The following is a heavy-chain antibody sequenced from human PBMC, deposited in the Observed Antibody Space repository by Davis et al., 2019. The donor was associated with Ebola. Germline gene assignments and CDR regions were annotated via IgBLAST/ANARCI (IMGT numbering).Heavy chain of an antibody. CDR3: ARVGRDYGSIGYYYREMDY. CDR2: ILPLSGTP. CDR1: GGTFSNYG. D-gene: IGHD3-22*01. V-gene: IGHV1-69*13. J-gene: IGHJ4*02. Sequence: SVKVSCKASGGTFSNYGITWVRQAPGQGLEWMGGILPLSGTPIYADKFHGRVTISADESRSTAYMELRSLRSEDTAMYYCARVGRDYGSIGYYYREMDYWGQGTLVTVSS.